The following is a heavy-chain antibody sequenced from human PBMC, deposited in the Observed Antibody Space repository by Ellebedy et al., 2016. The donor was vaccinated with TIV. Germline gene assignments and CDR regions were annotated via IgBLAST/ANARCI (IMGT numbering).Heavy chain of an antibody. CDR2: INWSGGRT. D-gene: IGHD6-19*01. CDR1: GFTFDDHG. J-gene: IGHJ4*02. V-gene: IGHV3-20*04. Sequence: GESLKISCAASGFTFDDHGMSWVRQAPGKGLEWVSGINWSGGRTGYADSVKGRFTISRDNAKKSLYLQMNNLRAEDSALYYCVRDQVSSYTSGWYGYWGQGTLVTVSS. CDR3: VRDQVSSYTSGWYGY.